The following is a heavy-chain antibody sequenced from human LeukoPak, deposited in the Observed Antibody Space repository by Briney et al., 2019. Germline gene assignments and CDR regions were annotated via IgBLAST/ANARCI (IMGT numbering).Heavy chain of an antibody. CDR3: ARERRDYAILTGYQLGWFDP. V-gene: IGHV4-59*01. CDR2: IYYSGST. CDR1: GGSISSYY. Sequence: SETLSLACTVSGGSISSYYWSWIRQPPGKGLEWIGYIYYSGSTNYNPSLKSRVTISVDTSKNQFSLKLSSVTAADTAVYYCARERRDYAILTGYQLGWFDPWGRGTLVTVSS. D-gene: IGHD3-9*01. J-gene: IGHJ5*02.